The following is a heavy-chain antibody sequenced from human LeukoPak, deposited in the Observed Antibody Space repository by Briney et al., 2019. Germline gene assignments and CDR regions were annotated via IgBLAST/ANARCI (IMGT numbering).Heavy chain of an antibody. J-gene: IGHJ4*02. Sequence: GGSLRLSCAESQVTFSNYWMSWVRQAPGKGLEWVANIKEDGSKIYYVDSVKGRFTISRDNTKSSLYLQMNSLRAEDTAVYYCARGGWLYFDYWGQGTLVTVSS. CDR2: IKEDGSKI. CDR3: ARGGWLYFDY. D-gene: IGHD6-19*01. V-gene: IGHV3-7*04. CDR1: QVTFSNYW.